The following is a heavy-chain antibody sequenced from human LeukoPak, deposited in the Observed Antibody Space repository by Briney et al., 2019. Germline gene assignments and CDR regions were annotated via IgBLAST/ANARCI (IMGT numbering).Heavy chain of an antibody. Sequence: SETLSLTCTVSGGSFSSYYWSWIRQPPGKGLEWMGYIYYSGSTNYNPSLKSRVTISVGTSKNQFSLKRSSVTAADTAVYYCARGPNSGYYFRDFGFQHWGQGTLVTVSS. CDR2: IYYSGST. CDR1: GGSFSSYY. D-gene: IGHD3-22*01. J-gene: IGHJ1*01. CDR3: ARGPNSGYYFRDFGFQH. V-gene: IGHV4-59*01.